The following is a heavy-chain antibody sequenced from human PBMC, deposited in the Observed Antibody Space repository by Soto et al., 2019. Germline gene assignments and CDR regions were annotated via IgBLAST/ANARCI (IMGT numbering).Heavy chain of an antibody. CDR1: GYTFTSYA. CDR3: ASMRLSIAVAAPGNWFDP. V-gene: IGHV1-3*01. Sequence: GASVKVSCKASGYTFTSYAMHWVRQAPGQRLEWMGWINAGNGNTKYSQKFQGRVTITRDTSASTAYMELSSLRSEDTAVYYCASMRLSIAVAAPGNWFDPWGQGTLVTVSS. D-gene: IGHD6-19*01. CDR2: INAGNGNT. J-gene: IGHJ5*02.